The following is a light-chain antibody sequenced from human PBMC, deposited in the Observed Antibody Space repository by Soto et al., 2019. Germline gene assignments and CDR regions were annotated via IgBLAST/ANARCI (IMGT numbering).Light chain of an antibody. J-gene: IGKJ1*01. CDR3: QQYGSRPRT. V-gene: IGKV3-20*01. CDR2: GIS. CDR1: QSVSGTY. Sequence: EMVLTQSPGTLSLSTGDSATLSCRASQSVSGTYCSWFQQKHGQAPRLLIYGISSRSTGITDRFSGSGSGTDFTLTISRLEPEDFAVYYCQQYGSRPRTFGHGNRVEIK.